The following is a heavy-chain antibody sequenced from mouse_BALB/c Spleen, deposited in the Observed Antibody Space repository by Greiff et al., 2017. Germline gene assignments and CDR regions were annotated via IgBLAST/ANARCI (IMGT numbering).Heavy chain of an antibody. Sequence: DVKLVESGGGLVQPGGSLRLSCATSGFTFTDYYMSWVRQPPGKALEWLGFIRNKANGYTTEYSASVKGRFTISRDNSQSILYLQMNTLRAEDSATYYSARDKGYDGYAMDYWGQGTSVTVSS. D-gene: IGHD2-14*01. J-gene: IGHJ4*01. CDR3: ARDKGYDGYAMDY. CDR2: IRNKANGYTT. V-gene: IGHV7-3*02. CDR1: GFTFTDYY.